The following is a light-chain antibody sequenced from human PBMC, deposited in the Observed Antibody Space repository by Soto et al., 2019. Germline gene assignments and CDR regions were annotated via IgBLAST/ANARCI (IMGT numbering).Light chain of an antibody. Sequence: QLVLTQSPSASASLGASVKLTCTLSSGHSSYAIAWHQQQPETGPRYLMKLNSDGSHSKGDGIPDRFSGSSSGAERYLTISRLQSEDEADYYCQTWGTGIHRVFGGGTKLTVL. CDR3: QTWGTGIHRV. CDR2: LNSDGSH. CDR1: SGHSSYA. J-gene: IGLJ3*02. V-gene: IGLV4-69*01.